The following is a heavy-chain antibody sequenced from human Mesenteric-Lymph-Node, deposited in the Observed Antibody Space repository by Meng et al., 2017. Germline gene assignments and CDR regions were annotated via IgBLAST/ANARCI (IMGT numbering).Heavy chain of an antibody. D-gene: IGHD3-3*01. Sequence: QGPLVQSGFELKKPGASVKVSCKASGYTFTSQAMNWVRQAPGQGLEWMGRINTNTGNPGYAQGFTGRFVFSLDTSVSTAYLQITSLKAEDTAVYYCARDLTYGFLEWGQGTLVTVSS. V-gene: IGHV7-4-1*02. J-gene: IGHJ4*02. CDR2: INTNTGNP. CDR1: GYTFTSQA. CDR3: ARDLTYGFLE.